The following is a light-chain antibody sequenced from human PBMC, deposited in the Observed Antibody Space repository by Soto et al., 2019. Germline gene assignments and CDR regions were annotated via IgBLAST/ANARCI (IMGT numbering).Light chain of an antibody. CDR3: SSYTSSSTLDYG. J-gene: IGLJ1*01. CDR2: DVS. Sequence: QSVLTQPASVSGSPGQSITISCTGTSSDVGGYNYVSWYQQHPGKAPKLMIYDVSNRPSGVSNLFSGSKSGSTASLTISGLQAEDEADYYCSSYTSSSTLDYGFGTGTKVTVL. V-gene: IGLV2-14*01. CDR1: SSDVGGYNY.